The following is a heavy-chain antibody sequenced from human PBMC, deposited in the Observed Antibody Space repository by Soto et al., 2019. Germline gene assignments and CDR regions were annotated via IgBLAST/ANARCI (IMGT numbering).Heavy chain of an antibody. CDR3: STGSRSCYDAFDI. Sequence: GGSLRLSCAASGFTFSSDSMNWVRQAPGKGLEWVSYISSSSSTIYYADSVKGRSTISSDNAKNSLYLQMNSLRAEDPAVYFCSTGSRSCYDAFDIWGQGTMVTVSS. V-gene: IGHV3-48*04. J-gene: IGHJ3*02. D-gene: IGHD2-15*01. CDR2: ISSSSSTI. CDR1: GFTFSSDS.